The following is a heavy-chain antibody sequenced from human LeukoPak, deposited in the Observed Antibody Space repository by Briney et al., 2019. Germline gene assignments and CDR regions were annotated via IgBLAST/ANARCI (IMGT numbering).Heavy chain of an antibody. D-gene: IGHD3-3*01. CDR3: ARVVGDFWSGSYYYYYYMDV. CDR1: GGTFSGYA. V-gene: IGHV1-69*05. Sequence: SVKVSCKASGGTFSGYAISWVRQAPGQGLEWMGRIIPIFGTANYAQKFQGRVTITTDESTSTAYMELSSLRSEDTAVYYCARVVGDFWSGSYYYYYYMDVWGKGTTVTVSS. J-gene: IGHJ6*03. CDR2: IIPIFGTA.